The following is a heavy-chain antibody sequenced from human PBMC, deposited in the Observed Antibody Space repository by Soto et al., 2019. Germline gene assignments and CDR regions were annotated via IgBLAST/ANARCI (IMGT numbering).Heavy chain of an antibody. V-gene: IGHV3-23*01. CDR3: AKSVEPLTGYGYYYGLDV. J-gene: IGHJ6*02. Sequence: GGSLRLSCTSSGFTFSSYAMSWVRQAPGKGLEWVSAISGRSSETHYADSVKDRFTTSRDNSKNTLYLQMNSVTAEDTAVYFCAKSVEPLTGYGYYYGLDVWGQGTTVTVSS. CDR2: ISGRSSET. CDR1: GFTFSSYA. D-gene: IGHD3-9*01.